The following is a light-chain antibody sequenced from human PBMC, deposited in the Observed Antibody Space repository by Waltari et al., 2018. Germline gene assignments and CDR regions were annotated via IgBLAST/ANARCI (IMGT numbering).Light chain of an antibody. Sequence: DIVMTQSPDSLAVSLGERAAINCTSRQSVFYSSNNKNYLAWYQQKPGQPPKLLIYWASSRESGVPDRFSGSGSGTDFTLTISSLQAEDVAVYYCHQYYSTPHTFGQGTKLEIK. V-gene: IGKV4-1*01. J-gene: IGKJ2*01. CDR3: HQYYSTPHT. CDR1: QSVFYSSNNKNY. CDR2: WAS.